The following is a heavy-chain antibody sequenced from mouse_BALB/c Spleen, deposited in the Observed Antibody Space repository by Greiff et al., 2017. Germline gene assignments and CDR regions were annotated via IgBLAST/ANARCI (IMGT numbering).Heavy chain of an antibody. CDR1: GYTFTSYT. J-gene: IGHJ4*01. D-gene: IGHD2-12*01. CDR2: INPSSGYT. V-gene: IGHV1-4*02. CDR3: ARKGTTYAMDY. Sequence: QVQLKQSAAELARPGASVKMSCKASGYTFTSYTMHWVKQRPGQGLEWIGYINPSSGYTEYNQKFKDKTTLTADKSSSTAYMQLSSLTSEDSAVYYCARKGTTYAMDYWGQGTSVTVSS.